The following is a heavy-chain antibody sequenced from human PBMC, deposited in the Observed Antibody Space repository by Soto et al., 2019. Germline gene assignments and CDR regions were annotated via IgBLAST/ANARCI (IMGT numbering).Heavy chain of an antibody. V-gene: IGHV1-2*02. CDR2: INPNSVGT. J-gene: IGHJ4*02. CDR1: GYTFTGYH. D-gene: IGHD6-6*01. Sequence: QVQLVQSGAEVKKPGASVKVSCRASGYTFTGYHIHWVRQAPGQGLEWMGWINPNSVGTNYAQKFQGRVTMSRDTSISTAYLQLSRMRSEDTAVYYCTVPPGRSATNDFWGQGPLVTVPS. CDR3: TVPPGRSATNDF.